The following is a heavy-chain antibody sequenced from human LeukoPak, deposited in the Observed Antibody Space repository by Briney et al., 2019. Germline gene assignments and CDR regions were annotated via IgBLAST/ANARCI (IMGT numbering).Heavy chain of an antibody. V-gene: IGHV1-69*01. J-gene: IGHJ6*03. D-gene: IGHD3-3*01. CDR2: IIPIFGTA. CDR3: ARDQMHNVLRFLEWSGYYYYYMDV. Sequence: GASVKVSCKASGGTFSSYAISWVRQAPGQGLEWMGGIIPIFGTANYAQKFQGRVTITADESTSTAYMGLSSLRSEDTAVYYCARDQMHNVLRFLEWSGYYYYYMDVWGKGTTVTVSS. CDR1: GGTFSSYA.